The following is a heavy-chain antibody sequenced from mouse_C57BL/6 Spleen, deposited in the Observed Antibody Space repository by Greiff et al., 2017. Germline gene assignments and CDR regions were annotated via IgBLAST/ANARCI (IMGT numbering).Heavy chain of an antibody. V-gene: IGHV1-69*01. J-gene: IGHJ3*01. CDR2: IDPSDSYT. D-gene: IGHD1-1*01. CDR3: ARGGVTTDLAY. CDR1: GYTFTSYW. Sequence: QVQLQQPGAELVMPGASVKLSCKASGYTFTSYWMHWVKQRPGQGLEWIGEIDPSDSYTNYNQKFKGKSILTVDKSSSTAYMQLSSLTSEDSAVYYCARGGVTTDLAYWGQGTLVTVSA.